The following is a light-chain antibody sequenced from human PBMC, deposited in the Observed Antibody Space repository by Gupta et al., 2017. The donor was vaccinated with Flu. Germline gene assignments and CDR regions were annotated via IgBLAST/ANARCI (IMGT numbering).Light chain of an antibody. Sequence: HSSLPKPASVSGPHARTLTISCIATGSALADYNLLFWDQRSPGHAPTVIIYAGTKRPSGFSIRFPASRSGNTASPTISGRRAEDEADYYCCAYSGCNTWVFGGGTTVTVL. J-gene: IGLJ3*02. CDR2: AGT. CDR3: CAYSGCNTWV. V-gene: IGLV2-23*01. CDR1: GSALADYNL.